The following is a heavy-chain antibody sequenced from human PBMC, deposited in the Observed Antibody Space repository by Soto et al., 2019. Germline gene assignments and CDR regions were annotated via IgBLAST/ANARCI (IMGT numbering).Heavy chain of an antibody. Sequence: QVQLVESGGGVVQPGRSLRLSCAASGFTFSSYGMHWVRQAPGKGLEWVAVISYDGSNKYYADSVKGRFTISRDNSKNTLYLQMISLRAEDTAVYYCAKASGYSGYYYYYGMDVWGQGTTVTVSS. J-gene: IGHJ6*02. CDR2: ISYDGSNK. V-gene: IGHV3-30*18. CDR1: GFTFSSYG. D-gene: IGHD5-12*01. CDR3: AKASGYSGYYYYYGMDV.